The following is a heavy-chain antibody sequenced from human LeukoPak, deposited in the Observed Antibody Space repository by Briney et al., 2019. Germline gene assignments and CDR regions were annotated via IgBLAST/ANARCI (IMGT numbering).Heavy chain of an antibody. J-gene: IGHJ5*02. CDR1: GGSISSYY. CDR2: IHYTGST. Sequence: NPSETLSLTCTVSGGSISSYYWSWIRQSPGKGLECIGYIHYTGSTNYNPSLKSRVTISVETSKNRFSLKLKSVTAADTAVYYCARGGYYGSGNDFRFDPWGQGTLVTVSS. CDR3: ARGGYYGSGNDFRFDP. D-gene: IGHD3-10*01. V-gene: IGHV4-59*01.